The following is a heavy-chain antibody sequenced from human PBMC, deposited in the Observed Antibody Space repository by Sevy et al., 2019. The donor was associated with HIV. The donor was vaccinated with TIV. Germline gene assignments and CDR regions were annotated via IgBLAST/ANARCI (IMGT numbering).Heavy chain of an antibody. J-gene: IGHJ4*02. CDR2: ISYEGSNE. Sequence: GGSLRLSCAASTFTFGHYAMHWVRQAPGKGLQWVAGISYEGSNEYYTDSVKGRFTISRDNSKNTLNLEMNNLRVEDTALYYCARDWGTPPTAILYYFDLWGQGIPVTVSS. D-gene: IGHD3-16*01. CDR1: TFTFGHYA. V-gene: IGHV3-30*04. CDR3: ARDWGTPPTAILYYFDL.